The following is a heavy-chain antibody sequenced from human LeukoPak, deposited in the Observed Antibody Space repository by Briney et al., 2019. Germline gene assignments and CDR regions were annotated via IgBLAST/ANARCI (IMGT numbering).Heavy chain of an antibody. V-gene: IGHV3-23*01. CDR3: ASLGRDGMDV. Sequence: PGGSLRLSCAASGFTFSRYAMTWVRQAPGKGLEWVSGISDSGGSTYYADSVKGRFTISRDNAKNSLYLQMNSLRDEDTAVYYCASLGRDGMDVWGQGTTVTVSS. D-gene: IGHD1-26*01. CDR1: GFTFSRYA. J-gene: IGHJ6*02. CDR2: ISDSGGST.